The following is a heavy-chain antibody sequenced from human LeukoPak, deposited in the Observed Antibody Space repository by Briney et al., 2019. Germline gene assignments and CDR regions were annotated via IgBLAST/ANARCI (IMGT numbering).Heavy chain of an antibody. Sequence: GASVKVSCKASGYTFTYYGISWVRQAPGQGLEWMGWISAYNGNTNYAQKLQGRVTMTTDTSTSTAYMELRSLRSDDTAVYYCARAWADTASDAFDIWGQGTMVTVSS. J-gene: IGHJ3*02. CDR2: ISAYNGNT. D-gene: IGHD5-18*01. V-gene: IGHV1-18*01. CDR1: GYTFTYYG. CDR3: ARAWADTASDAFDI.